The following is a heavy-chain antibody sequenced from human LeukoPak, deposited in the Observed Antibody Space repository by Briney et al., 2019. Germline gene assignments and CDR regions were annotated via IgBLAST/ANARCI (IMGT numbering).Heavy chain of an antibody. V-gene: IGHV4-59*01. CDR1: GGSISSYY. CDR2: IYYSGST. Sequence: SETLSLTCTVSGGSISSYYWSWIRQPPGKGLEWIGYIYYSGSTNYNPSLKSRVTISVDTSKNQFSLKLSSVTAADTAVYYCARGDTAPYGSGSYPDYWGQGTLVTVSS. D-gene: IGHD3-10*01. J-gene: IGHJ4*02. CDR3: ARGDTAPYGSGSYPDY.